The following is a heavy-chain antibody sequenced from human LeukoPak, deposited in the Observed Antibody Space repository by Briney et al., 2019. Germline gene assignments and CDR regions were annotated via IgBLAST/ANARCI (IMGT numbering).Heavy chain of an antibody. CDR3: AKDAYYDSSGYYRTAEYFQH. Sequence: PGGSLRLSCAASGFTFSSYAMSWVRQAPGKGLEWVSAISGSGGSTYYADSVKGRFTISRDNSKNTLYLQMNSLRAEDTAVYYCAKDAYYDSSGYYRTAEYFQHWGQGTLVTVSS. J-gene: IGHJ1*01. CDR2: ISGSGGST. D-gene: IGHD3-22*01. CDR1: GFTFSSYA. V-gene: IGHV3-23*01.